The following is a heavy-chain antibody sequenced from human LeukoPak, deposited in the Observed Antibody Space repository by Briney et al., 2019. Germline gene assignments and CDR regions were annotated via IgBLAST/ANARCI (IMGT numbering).Heavy chain of an antibody. CDR2: IKQDGSEK. CDR3: ARGIIIGFDP. CDR1: GFTFSSNW. J-gene: IGHJ5*02. V-gene: IGHV3-7*04. D-gene: IGHD3-10*01. Sequence: GGSLRLSCTASGFTFSSNWMSWVRQAPGKGLEWVANIKQDGSEKYYVDSVKGRFTISRDNAKNSLYLQMNSLRAEDTAVYYCARGIIIGFDPWGQGTLVNVSS.